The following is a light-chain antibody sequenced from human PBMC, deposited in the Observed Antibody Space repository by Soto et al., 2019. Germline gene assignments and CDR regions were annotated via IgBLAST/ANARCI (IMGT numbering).Light chain of an antibody. J-gene: IGLJ2*01. V-gene: IGLV1-44*01. CDR2: SNN. CDR1: SSNIGSNT. CDR3: SAWDVRLTGVV. Sequence: QSVLTQPPSASGTPGQRVTISCSGSSSNIGSNTVNWYQQRPGTAPTLRIYSNNQRPSGAPDRFAGSKSGTSASLAISGPQSEDESDYYCSAWDVRLTGVVFGGGTQVTV.